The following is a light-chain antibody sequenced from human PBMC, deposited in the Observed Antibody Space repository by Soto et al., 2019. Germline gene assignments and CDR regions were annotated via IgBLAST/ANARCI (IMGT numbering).Light chain of an antibody. CDR1: QSVSTY. Sequence: EIVMTQSPATLSVSPGERATLSCRASQSVSTYLAWYQQKPGQAPRLLIYGASTMATGIPARISGSGSGTDFTLTISSLQSEDFAVYYCQKCNNWPLTFGGGTKVEIK. CDR3: QKCNNWPLT. V-gene: IGKV3-15*01. J-gene: IGKJ4*01. CDR2: GAS.